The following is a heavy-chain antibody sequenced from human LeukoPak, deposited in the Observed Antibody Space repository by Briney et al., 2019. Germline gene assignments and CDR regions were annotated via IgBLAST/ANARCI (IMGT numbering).Heavy chain of an antibody. J-gene: IGHJ4*02. CDR3: AKDAAGPEY. V-gene: IGHV3-23*01. CDR2: ISASGGDT. CDR1: GFTVSSNY. Sequence: GGSLRLSCAASGFTVSSNYMSWVRQGPGKGLEWVSGISASGGDTWYPDSVKGRFTISRDNSKNTLFLQMNSLRVEDTAIYYCAKDAAGPEYWGQGTRVTVSS. D-gene: IGHD6-13*01.